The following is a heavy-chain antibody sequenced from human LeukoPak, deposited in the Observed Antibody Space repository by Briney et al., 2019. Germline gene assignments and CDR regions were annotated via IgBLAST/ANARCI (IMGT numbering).Heavy chain of an antibody. CDR2: ISSSSSTI. J-gene: IGHJ6*03. D-gene: IGHD3-3*01. CDR1: GFTFSSYS. V-gene: IGHV3-48*01. Sequence: PGGSLRLSCAASGFTFSSYSMNWVRQAPGKGLEWVSYISSSSSTIYYADSVEGRFTISRDNAKNSLYLQMNSLRAEDTAVYYCARDGTVLRFLEWFYYMDVWGKGTTVTVSS. CDR3: ARDGTVLRFLEWFYYMDV.